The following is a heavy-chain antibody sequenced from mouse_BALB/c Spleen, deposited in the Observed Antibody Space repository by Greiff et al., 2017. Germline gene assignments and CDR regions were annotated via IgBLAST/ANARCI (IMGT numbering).Heavy chain of an antibody. J-gene: IGHJ3*01. CDR2: ISYDGSN. CDR3: ARELPFAY. CDR1: GYSITSGFY. Sequence: EVQLQESGPGLVKPSQSLSLTCSVTGYSITSGFYWNWIRQFPGNKLEWMGYISYDGSNNYNPFLKNRISITRDTFKNQFFLKLNSVTTEDTATYYCARELPFAYWGQGTLVTVSA. V-gene: IGHV3-6*02.